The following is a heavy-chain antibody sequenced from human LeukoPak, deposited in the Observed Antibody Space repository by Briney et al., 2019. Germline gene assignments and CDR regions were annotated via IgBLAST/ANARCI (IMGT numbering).Heavy chain of an antibody. CDR3: ARQSSSSLYYYYYMDV. CDR1: GGSISSGTYY. D-gene: IGHD6-13*01. CDR2: IYYSGST. V-gene: IGHV4-39*01. Sequence: SETLSLTCTVSGGSISSGTYYWGWIRQSPGKMGLEWIGNIYYSGSTYYNPSLKSRVTISVDTSKSQFSLNVSSVIAADTAVYYCARQSSSSLYYYYYMDVWAKGTTVTVSS. J-gene: IGHJ6*03.